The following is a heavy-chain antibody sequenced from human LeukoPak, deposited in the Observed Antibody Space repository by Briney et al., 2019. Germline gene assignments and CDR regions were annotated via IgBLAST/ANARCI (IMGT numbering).Heavy chain of an antibody. Sequence: PGRSLRLSCGASGFTFTNYALHWVHQAPGKGLEWMTVISYDGSNKYYADSAKGRFTISRDTSKSTLYLQMNSLRAEDTAVYYCARSAAAGRIVATFGYWGQGTLVTVSS. CDR2: ISYDGSNK. CDR3: ARSAAAGRIVATFGY. J-gene: IGHJ4*02. D-gene: IGHD5-12*01. CDR1: GFTFTNYA. V-gene: IGHV3-30*04.